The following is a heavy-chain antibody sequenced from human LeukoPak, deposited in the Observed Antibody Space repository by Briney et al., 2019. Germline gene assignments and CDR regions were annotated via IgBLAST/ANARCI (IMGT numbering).Heavy chain of an antibody. CDR2: INPNGGGT. CDR1: GYTFTGYY. V-gene: IGHV1-2*06. J-gene: IGHJ3*02. CDR3: ARPLELGAFDI. Sequence: GASVKVSCKASGYTFTGYYMHWVRQAPGQGLEWMGRINPNGGGTNYAQKFQGRVTMTRDTSISTAYMELSRLRSDDTAVYYCARPLELGAFDIWGQGTMVTVSS. D-gene: IGHD3-16*01.